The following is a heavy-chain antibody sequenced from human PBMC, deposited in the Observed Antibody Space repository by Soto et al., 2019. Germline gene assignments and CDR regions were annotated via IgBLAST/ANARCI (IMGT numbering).Heavy chain of an antibody. CDR1: GYTFTSYG. D-gene: IGHD5-12*01. J-gene: IGHJ4*02. CDR2: ISAYNGNT. CDR3: SRGPTSRGYSGCDYVQWFLH. V-gene: IGHV1-18*01. Sequence: GASVKVSCKASGYTFTSYGISWVRQAPGQGLEWKGWISAYNGNTNYAQKLQGRVTMTTDTSTSTAYMELRSLRSDDTAVYYCSRGPTSRGYSGCDYVQWFLHWGQGTLVTVSS.